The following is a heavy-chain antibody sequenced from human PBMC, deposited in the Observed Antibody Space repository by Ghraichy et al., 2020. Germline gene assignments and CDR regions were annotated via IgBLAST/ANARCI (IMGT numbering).Heavy chain of an antibody. Sequence: SETLSLTCIVSGGSINSYYWTWIRQPTGKGLEWIGRLYSSGTTSYNPSLKSRVTMSVDTSKNQLSLNLTSVTAADTAVYYCARGLRGSRGNNYYGMDVWGQGTTVTVSS. D-gene: IGHD1/OR15-1a*01. CDR2: LYSSGTT. CDR1: GGSINSYY. J-gene: IGHJ6*02. V-gene: IGHV4-4*07. CDR3: ARGLRGSRGNNYYGMDV.